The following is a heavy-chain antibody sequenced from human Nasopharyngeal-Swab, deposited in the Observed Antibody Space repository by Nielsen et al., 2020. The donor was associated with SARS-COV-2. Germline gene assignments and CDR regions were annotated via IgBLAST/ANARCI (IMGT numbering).Heavy chain of an antibody. D-gene: IGHD2-2*01. V-gene: IGHV3-74*01. CDR2: INSDGSST. CDR3: ATLVVPAAVPYY. J-gene: IGHJ4*02. Sequence: VRQAPGKGLVWVSRINSDGSSTSYADSVKGRFTISRDNSKNTLYLQMNSLRAEDTAVYYCATLVVPAAVPYYWGQGTLVTVSS.